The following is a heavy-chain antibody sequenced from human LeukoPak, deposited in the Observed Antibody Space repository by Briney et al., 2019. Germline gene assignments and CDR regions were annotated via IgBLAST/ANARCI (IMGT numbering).Heavy chain of an antibody. CDR3: ARDLSGFFDY. J-gene: IGHJ4*02. D-gene: IGHD5-12*01. CDR1: GGSISSGGYS. CDR2: IYHSGST. V-gene: IGHV4-30-2*01. Sequence: SETLSLTCAVSGGSISSGGYSWSWIRQPPGKGLEWIGYIYHSGSTYYNPSLKSRVTISVDRSKNQFSLKLSSVTAADTTVYYCARDLSGFFDYWGQGTLVTVSS.